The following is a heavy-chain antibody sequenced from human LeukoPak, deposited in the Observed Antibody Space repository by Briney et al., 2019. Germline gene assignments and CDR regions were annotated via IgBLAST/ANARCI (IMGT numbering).Heavy chain of an antibody. CDR1: GGSITTSSYY. Sequence: SETLSLTYTVSGGSITTSSYYWGWIRQPPGKGLEWIGIIYYSGSTYYNPSLKGRVTISVDTSKNQFSLKLSSVTAADTAVYYCARAFRARYFDLWGRGTLVTVSS. CDR3: ARAFRARYFDL. V-gene: IGHV4-39*01. J-gene: IGHJ2*01. CDR2: IYYSGST. D-gene: IGHD2/OR15-2a*01.